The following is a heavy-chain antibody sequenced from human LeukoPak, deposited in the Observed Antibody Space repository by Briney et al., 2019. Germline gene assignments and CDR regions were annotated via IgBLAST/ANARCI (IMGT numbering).Heavy chain of an antibody. CDR3: AGLSVAAAGTGWFDP. CDR1: GGSISSSSYY. Sequence: PSETLSLTCTVSGGSISSSSYYWGWIRQPPGKGLEWIGSIYYSGSTYYNPSLKSRVTISVDTSKNQFSLKLSSVTAADTAVYYCAGLSVAAAGTGWFDPWGQGTLVTVSS. J-gene: IGHJ5*02. V-gene: IGHV4-39*01. D-gene: IGHD6-13*01. CDR2: IYYSGST.